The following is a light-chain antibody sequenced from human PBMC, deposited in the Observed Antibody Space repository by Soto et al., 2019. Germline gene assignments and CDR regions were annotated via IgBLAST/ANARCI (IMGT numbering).Light chain of an antibody. CDR3: SSYAASNNFYFV. Sequence: QSVLTQPPSASGSPGQSVTISCTGTSSDVVGYNYVSWYQQYPGRAPKLMIYEVTKRPSGVPDRFSGSKSGNTASLTVSGLQAEDEADYYCSSYAASNNFYFVFGGGTKLNVL. V-gene: IGLV2-8*01. CDR1: SSDVVGYNY. J-gene: IGLJ3*02. CDR2: EVT.